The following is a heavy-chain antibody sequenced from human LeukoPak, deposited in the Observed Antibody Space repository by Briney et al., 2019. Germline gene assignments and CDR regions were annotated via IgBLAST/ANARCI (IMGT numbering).Heavy chain of an antibody. CDR1: GFTFSSYA. V-gene: IGHV3-23*01. CDR3: AKAPAEPYCSSTSCPYDAFDI. CDR2: ISGSGGST. D-gene: IGHD2-2*01. J-gene: IGHJ3*02. Sequence: GGSLRLSCAASGFTFSSYAMSWVRQAPGKGLEWVSAISGSGGSTYYADSVKGRFTISRDNSKNTLYLQMNSLRAEDTAVYYCAKAPAEPYCSSTSCPYDAFDIWGQGTMVTVSS.